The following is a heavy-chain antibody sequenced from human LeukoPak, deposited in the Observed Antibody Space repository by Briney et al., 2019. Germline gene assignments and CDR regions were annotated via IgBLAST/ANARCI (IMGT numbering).Heavy chain of an antibody. CDR1: GGTFSSYA. J-gene: IGHJ4*02. CDR2: IIPIFGTA. V-gene: IGHV1-69*05. Sequence: SVKVSCKASGGTFSSYAISWVRPAPGQGLEWMGRIIPIFGTANYAQKFQGRVTIITDESTSTAYMELSSLRSEDTAVYYCASRSFSGGSGSYNIRDYWGQGTLVTVSS. CDR3: ASRSFSGGSGSYNIRDY. D-gene: IGHD3-10*01.